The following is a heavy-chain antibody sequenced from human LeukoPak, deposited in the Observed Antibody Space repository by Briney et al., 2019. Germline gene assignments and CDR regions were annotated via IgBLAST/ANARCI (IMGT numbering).Heavy chain of an antibody. CDR1: GYTFTGYY. D-gene: IGHD6-6*01. J-gene: IGHJ6*03. CDR2: INPNSGGT. Sequence: VASVKVSCKASGYTFTGYYMHWVRQAPGQGLEWMGWINPNSGGTNYAQKFQGRVTVTWDTSISTAYMELHSLRSDDTAVYFCAREEIAYTSSPNYYYYYYMDVWGKGTTVTVSS. V-gene: IGHV1-2*02. CDR3: AREEIAYTSSPNYYYYYYMDV.